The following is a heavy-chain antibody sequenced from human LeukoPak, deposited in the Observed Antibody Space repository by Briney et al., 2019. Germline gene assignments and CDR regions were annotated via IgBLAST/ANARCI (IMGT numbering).Heavy chain of an antibody. CDR2: INPNSGGT. CDR3: ARGDGNLVGAFDI. CDR1: GYTFTGYY. Sequence: ASVKVSCEASGYTFTGYYMHWVRQAPGQGLEWMGWINPNSGGTNYAQKFQGRVTMTRDTSISTAYMELSSLRSEDTAVYYCARGDGNLVGAFDIWGQGTMVTVSS. D-gene: IGHD2-8*02. V-gene: IGHV1-2*02. J-gene: IGHJ3*02.